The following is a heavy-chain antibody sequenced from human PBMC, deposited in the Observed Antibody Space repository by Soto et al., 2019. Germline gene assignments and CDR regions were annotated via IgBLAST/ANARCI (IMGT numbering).Heavy chain of an antibody. D-gene: IGHD3-3*01. CDR2: IYYSGST. CDR3: ARLWSGYYRPPYYYYYYMDV. Sequence: SETLSLTCTVSGGSISSYYWSWIRQPPGKGLEWIGYIYYSGSTNYNPSLKSRVTISVDTSKNQFSLKLSSVTAADTAVYYCARLWSGYYRPPYYYYYYMDVWGKGTTVT. J-gene: IGHJ6*03. V-gene: IGHV4-59*01. CDR1: GGSISSYY.